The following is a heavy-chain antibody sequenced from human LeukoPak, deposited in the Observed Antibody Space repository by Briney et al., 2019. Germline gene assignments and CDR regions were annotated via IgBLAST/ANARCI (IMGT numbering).Heavy chain of an antibody. J-gene: IGHJ4*02. Sequence: PSETLSLTCTVSGGSISSGSYYWSWIRQPAGKGLEWIGRIYTSGSTNYNPSLKSRVTISVDTSKNQFSLKLSSVTAADPAVYSCARALFLSPYFDYWGQGTLVTVSS. CDR1: GGSISSGSYY. CDR3: ARALFLSPYFDY. D-gene: IGHD2/OR15-2a*01. V-gene: IGHV4-61*02. CDR2: IYTSGST.